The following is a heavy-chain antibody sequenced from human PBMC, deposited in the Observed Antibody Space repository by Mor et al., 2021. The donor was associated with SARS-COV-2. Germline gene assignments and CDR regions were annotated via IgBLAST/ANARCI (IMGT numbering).Heavy chain of an antibody. Sequence: GLEWVSSISGRDAGTYYADSVKGRFTISRDNSENTLYLQMNSLRVEDTAIYYCAKSGQRPRVAGWCQFIDYWGQGT. V-gene: IGHV3-23*01. D-gene: IGHD6-19*01. CDR2: ISGRDAGT. CDR3: AKSGQRPRVAGWCQFIDY. J-gene: IGHJ4*02.